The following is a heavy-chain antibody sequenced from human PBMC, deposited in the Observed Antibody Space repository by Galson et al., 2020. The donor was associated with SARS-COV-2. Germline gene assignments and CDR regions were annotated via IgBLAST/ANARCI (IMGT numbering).Heavy chain of an antibody. Sequence: SGPTLMKPTQPLTLTCTFSGFSLSTSGVGVGWIRQTPGKALEWLALIYWDDDTRYSPSLNSRLTITKATSKTQVVLTMTNMDPVYTAPYSCAHRLITVIAAVFDYLGQGTLVTFSS. CDR1: GFSLSTSGVG. D-gene: IGHD6-13*01. CDR2: IYWDDDT. J-gene: IGHJ4*02. CDR3: AHRLITVIAAVFDY. V-gene: IGHV2-5*02.